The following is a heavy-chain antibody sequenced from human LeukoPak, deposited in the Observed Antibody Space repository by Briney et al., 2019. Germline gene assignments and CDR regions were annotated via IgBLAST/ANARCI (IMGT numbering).Heavy chain of an antibody. D-gene: IGHD6-13*01. CDR1: GGSISSYY. CDR3: ARLIAAAGTYYGMDV. CDR2: IYYSGST. V-gene: IGHV4-59*08. J-gene: IGHJ6*02. Sequence: SQTLSLTCTVSGGSISSYYWSWIRQPPGKGLEWIGYIYYSGSTNYSPSLKSRVTISVDTSKNQFSLKLSSVTAADTAVYYCARLIAAAGTYYGMDVWGQGTTVTVSS.